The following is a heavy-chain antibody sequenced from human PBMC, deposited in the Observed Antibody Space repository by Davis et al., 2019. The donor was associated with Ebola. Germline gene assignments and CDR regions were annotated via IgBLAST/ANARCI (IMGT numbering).Heavy chain of an antibody. CDR1: GGSFSGYY. Sequence: MPSETLSLTCAVHGGSFSGYYWSWIRQPPGKGLEWIGEINDSGSTNYNPSLKSRVTISVDTSKNQFSLKVNSVTAADTAVYFCARGGAQTYHYGSGSYSFVYYFDYWGQGTLVTVSS. V-gene: IGHV4-34*01. J-gene: IGHJ4*02. CDR2: INDSGST. D-gene: IGHD3-10*01. CDR3: ARGGAQTYHYGSGSYSFVYYFDY.